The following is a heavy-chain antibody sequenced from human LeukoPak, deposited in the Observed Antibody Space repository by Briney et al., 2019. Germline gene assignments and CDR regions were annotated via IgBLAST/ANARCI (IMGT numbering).Heavy chain of an antibody. Sequence: PSETLSLTCTVSAGSISSGSYYWSWIRQPAGKGLEWIGRIYTSGSTNYNPSLKSRVTISVDTSKNQFSLKLSSVTAADTAVYYCARDGSRFPLVGARFAFDIWGQGTMVTVSS. D-gene: IGHD1-26*01. V-gene: IGHV4-61*02. CDR1: AGSISSGSYY. CDR2: IYTSGST. CDR3: ARDGSRFPLVGARFAFDI. J-gene: IGHJ3*02.